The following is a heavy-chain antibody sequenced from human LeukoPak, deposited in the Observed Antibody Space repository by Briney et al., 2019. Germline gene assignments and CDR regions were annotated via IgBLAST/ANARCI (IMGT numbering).Heavy chain of an antibody. J-gene: IGHJ4*02. V-gene: IGHV4-59*01. Sequence: SETLSLTCTVSGGSISNYYWDWIRQPPGKGREWIGFIYSSGTTNYNPPLKSRLSFSIDKSKNQLSLKLTSMTASDTAVYYCARVSALGGTWLFDYWGQGTLVTVCS. D-gene: IGHD5-24*01. CDR2: IYSSGTT. CDR3: ARVSALGGTWLFDY. CDR1: GGSISNYY.